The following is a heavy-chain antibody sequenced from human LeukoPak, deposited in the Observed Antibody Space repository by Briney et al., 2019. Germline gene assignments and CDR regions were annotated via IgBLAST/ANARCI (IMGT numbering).Heavy chain of an antibody. CDR1: GYTFTSYY. V-gene: IGHV1-69*02. CDR3: ARQPGRDDAFDI. J-gene: IGHJ3*02. D-gene: IGHD1-26*01. Sequence: SVKVSCKASGYTFTSYYMHWVRQAPGQGLEWMGRIIPILGIANYAQKFQGRVTITADKSTSTAYMELSSPRSEDTAVYYCARQPGRDDAFDIWGQGTMVTVSS. CDR2: IIPILGIA.